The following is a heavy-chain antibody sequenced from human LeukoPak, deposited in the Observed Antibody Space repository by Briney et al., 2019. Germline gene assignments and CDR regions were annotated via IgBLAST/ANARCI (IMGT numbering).Heavy chain of an antibody. Sequence: GGSLRLSCVASGFTFSSYAMHWVRQTPGKGLEYVSGINSNGGSTQYANSVKGRFTISRDNAKNSLYLQMNSLRAEDTAVYYCARDVGSSGWYEGWFDPWGQGTLVTVSS. V-gene: IGHV3-64*01. J-gene: IGHJ5*02. CDR1: GFTFSSYA. D-gene: IGHD6-19*01. CDR2: INSNGGST. CDR3: ARDVGSSGWYEGWFDP.